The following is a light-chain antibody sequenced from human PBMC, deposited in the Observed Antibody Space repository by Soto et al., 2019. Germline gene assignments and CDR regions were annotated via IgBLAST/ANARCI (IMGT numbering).Light chain of an antibody. CDR3: SLYTTSSTPSYV. V-gene: IGLV2-14*01. J-gene: IGLJ1*01. CDR2: EVN. Sequence: QSVLTQPASVSGSPGQSITISCTVTSFDVDDYNSVSWYQQPPGKAPKLIIYEVNNRPSGVSNRFSGSNSDNTASLTISGLQADDEADYYCSLYTTSSTPSYVFGTGTKVTVL. CDR1: SFDVDDYNS.